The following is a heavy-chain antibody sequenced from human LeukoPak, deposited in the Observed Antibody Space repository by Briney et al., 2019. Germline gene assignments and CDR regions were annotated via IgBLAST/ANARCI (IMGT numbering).Heavy chain of an antibody. Sequence: SVKVSCKASGGTFSSYAISWVRQAPGQGLEWMGGIIPIFSTANYAQKFQGRVTITADESTSTAYMELSSLRSEDTAVYCCARDGGSDYDFWSGYYWWGQGTLVTVSS. CDR3: ARDGGSDYDFWSGYYW. J-gene: IGHJ4*02. D-gene: IGHD3-3*01. CDR1: GGTFSSYA. CDR2: IIPIFSTA. V-gene: IGHV1-69*01.